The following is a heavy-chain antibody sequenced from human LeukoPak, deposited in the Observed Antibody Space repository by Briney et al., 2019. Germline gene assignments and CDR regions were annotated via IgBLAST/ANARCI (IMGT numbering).Heavy chain of an antibody. J-gene: IGHJ3*02. D-gene: IGHD1-26*01. V-gene: IGHV3-30*02. CDR1: GFSFSDHA. CDR2: IRFDGTNK. CDR3: AKDMGAGEDAFDI. Sequence: GWSLRLSCAGSGFSFSDHAMHWVRQAPGKGLEWVAFIRFDGTNKYFADFVKGRFTISRDNSNNTLFLQMNSLRAEDTAVYYCAKDMGAGEDAFDIWGQGTMVTVSS.